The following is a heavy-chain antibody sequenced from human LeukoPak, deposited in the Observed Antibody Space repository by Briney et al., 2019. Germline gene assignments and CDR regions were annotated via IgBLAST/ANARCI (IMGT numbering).Heavy chain of an antibody. CDR2: INPNSGNT. CDR3: ARERDRRSMDV. CDR1: GYTFTRYD. V-gene: IGHV1-8*01. J-gene: IGHJ6*02. Sequence: GAVKVSCKASGYTFTRYDINLVRQATGEGLEGMGGINPNSGNTGYAQKFQGRVTMTRSTSISTAYMELSSLRCEDTALCYCARERDRRSMDVWGQGTTVTVSS. D-gene: IGHD1-14*01.